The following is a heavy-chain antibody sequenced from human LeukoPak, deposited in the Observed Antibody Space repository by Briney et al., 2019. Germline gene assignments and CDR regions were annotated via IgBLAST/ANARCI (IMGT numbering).Heavy chain of an antibody. CDR2: IYYSGST. Sequence: SETLSLTCTVSGGSISSYYWSWIRQPPGKGLEWIGYIYYSGSTNYNPSLKSRVTISVDTSKNQFSLKLSSVTAADTAVYYCARVGNVDIVVVPAAIPAAENYYYXGMDVWGQGTTVTVSS. CDR3: ARVGNVDIVVVPAAIPAAENYYYXGMDV. V-gene: IGHV4-59*01. CDR1: GGSISSYY. D-gene: IGHD2-2*02. J-gene: IGHJ6*02.